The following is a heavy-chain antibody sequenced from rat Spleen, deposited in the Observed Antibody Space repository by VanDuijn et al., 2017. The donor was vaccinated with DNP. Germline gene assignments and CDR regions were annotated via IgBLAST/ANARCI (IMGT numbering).Heavy chain of an antibody. CDR2: ISYSGGT. D-gene: IGHD1-4*01. Sequence: EVQLQESGPGLVKPSQSLSLTCSVTAYSITTNYWGWIRKFPGNKMEWIGHISYSGGTSYNPSLKSRISITRDTSKNQFFLQLSYVTTEDTATYYCARWPGYNPPYAMDAWGQGTSVTVSS. CDR1: AYSITTNY. CDR3: ARWPGYNPPYAMDA. V-gene: IGHV3-1*01. J-gene: IGHJ4*01.